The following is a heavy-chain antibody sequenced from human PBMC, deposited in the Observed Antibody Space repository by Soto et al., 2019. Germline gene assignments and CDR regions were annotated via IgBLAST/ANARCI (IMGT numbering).Heavy chain of an antibody. D-gene: IGHD1-26*01. CDR3: ARDKWALLRAQDGFDI. CDR2: IIPIFGTA. CDR1: GGTFSSYA. Sequence: AVKVSCKASGGTFSSYAISWVRQAPGQGLEWMGGIIPIFGTANYAQKFQGRVTITVDESTSTAYMELSSLRSEDTAVYYCARDKWALLRAQDGFDIWGQGTMVTVSS. V-gene: IGHV1-69*13. J-gene: IGHJ3*02.